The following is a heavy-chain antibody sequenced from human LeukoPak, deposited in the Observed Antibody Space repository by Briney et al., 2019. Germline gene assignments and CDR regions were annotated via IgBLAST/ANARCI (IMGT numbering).Heavy chain of an antibody. CDR1: GGSISSYY. J-gene: IGHJ2*01. D-gene: IGHD6-13*01. CDR2: IYYSGST. Sequence: SETLSLTCTVSGGSISSYYWSWIRQPPGKGLERIGYIYYSGSTNYNPSLKSRVTISVDTSKNQFSLKLSSVTAADTAVYYCARVDGSSSWYRYFDLWGRGTLVTVSS. V-gene: IGHV4-59*01. CDR3: ARVDGSSSWYRYFDL.